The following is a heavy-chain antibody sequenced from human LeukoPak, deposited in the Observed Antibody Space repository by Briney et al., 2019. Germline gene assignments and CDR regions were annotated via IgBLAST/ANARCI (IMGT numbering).Heavy chain of an antibody. Sequence: ASVKVSCKASGGTFSSYTISRVRQAPGQGLEWMGRIIPILGIANYAQKDQGRVTITADKTTNTAYMELSSLRSEATAVYSCAVGAYYHPDYWGQGTLVTVSS. D-gene: IGHD1-26*01. V-gene: IGHV1-69*02. CDR3: AVGAYYHPDY. CDR2: IIPILGIA. J-gene: IGHJ4*02. CDR1: GGTFSSYT.